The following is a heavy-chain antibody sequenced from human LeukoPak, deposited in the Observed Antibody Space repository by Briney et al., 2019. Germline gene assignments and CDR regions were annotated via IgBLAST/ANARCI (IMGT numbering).Heavy chain of an antibody. D-gene: IGHD3-22*01. CDR2: MNPNSGNT. Sequence: AAVKVFCKASGYTFTGYYMHWVRQAPGQGLEGMGWMNPNSGNTGYAQNFQGRVSMTRNTSISTAYMELSSLRSEDTAVYYCARGPRGGYYYVDYWGQGTLVTVSS. V-gene: IGHV1-8*02. CDR3: ARGPRGGYYYVDY. J-gene: IGHJ4*02. CDR1: GYTFTGYY.